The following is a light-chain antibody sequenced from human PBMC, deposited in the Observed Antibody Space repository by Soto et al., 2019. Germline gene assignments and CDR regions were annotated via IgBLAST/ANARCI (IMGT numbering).Light chain of an antibody. Sequence: QSVLTQPPSVSGSPGQSVTISCTGTSSDVGAYNYVSWYQQHPGKAPKLMIYDVSNRPSGVSNRFSGSKSGNTASLTISGLQAEDEADYYCSSYTSSSTLYVFGTGTKVTVL. CDR3: SSYTSSSTLYV. J-gene: IGLJ1*01. CDR2: DVS. CDR1: SSDVGAYNY. V-gene: IGLV2-14*01.